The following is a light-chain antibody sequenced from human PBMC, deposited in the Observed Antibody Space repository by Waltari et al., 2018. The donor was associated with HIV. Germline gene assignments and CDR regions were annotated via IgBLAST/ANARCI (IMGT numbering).Light chain of an antibody. CDR2: EVS. CDR3: SSYAGSNDFGV. Sequence: QSALTQPPSASGSPGQSVTISCTGTSSYVGGYNYVSWYQQHPGTAPKLMIYEVSKRPSGVPDRFSGSKSGNTASLTVSGLQAEDEADYYCSSYAGSNDFGVFGGGTKLTVL. J-gene: IGLJ2*01. CDR1: SSYVGGYNY. V-gene: IGLV2-8*01.